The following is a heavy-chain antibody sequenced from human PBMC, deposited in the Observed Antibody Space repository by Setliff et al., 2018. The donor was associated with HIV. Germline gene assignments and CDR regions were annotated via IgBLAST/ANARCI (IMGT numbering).Heavy chain of an antibody. CDR3: ARVVVVIGSQDYFDY. CDR1: GFTFSSYA. J-gene: IGHJ4*02. V-gene: IGHV3-30*04. Sequence: GGSLRLSCAASGFTFSSYAMHWVRQAPGKGLEWVAVISYDGSNKYYADSVKGRFTISRDNSKNTLYLQMNSLRAEDTAVYYCARVVVVIGSQDYFDYWGQGMLVTVSS. D-gene: IGHD2-21*01. CDR2: ISYDGSNK.